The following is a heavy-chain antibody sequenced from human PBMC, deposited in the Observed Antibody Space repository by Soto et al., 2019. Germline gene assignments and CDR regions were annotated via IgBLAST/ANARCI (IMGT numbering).Heavy chain of an antibody. CDR3: ARSGWPVVVVTAITPGYFDY. J-gene: IGHJ4*02. Sequence: SETLSLTCTVSGGSISSGGYYWSWIRQHPGKGLEWIGYIYYSGSTYYNPSLKSRVTISVDTSKNQFSLKLSSVTAADTAVYYCARSGWPVVVVTAITPGYFDYWGQGTLVTVSS. V-gene: IGHV4-31*03. CDR2: IYYSGST. D-gene: IGHD2-21*02. CDR1: GGSISSGGYY.